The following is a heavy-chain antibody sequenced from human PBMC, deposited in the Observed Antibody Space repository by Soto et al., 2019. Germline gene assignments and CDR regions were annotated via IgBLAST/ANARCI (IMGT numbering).Heavy chain of an antibody. V-gene: IGHV5-51*01. CDR1: GYSFTSYW. Sequence: GESLNICCKVSGYSFTSYWIGWVRQMPGKGLEWMGIIYPGDSDTRYSPSFQGQVTISADKSISTAYLQWSSLKASDTAMYYCARHGDCISTSCYDYYYYGMDVWGQGTTVTVSS. D-gene: IGHD2-2*01. CDR3: ARHGDCISTSCYDYYYYGMDV. CDR2: IYPGDSDT. J-gene: IGHJ6*02.